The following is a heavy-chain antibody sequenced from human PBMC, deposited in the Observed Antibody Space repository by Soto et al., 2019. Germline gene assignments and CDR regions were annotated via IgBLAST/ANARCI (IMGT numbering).Heavy chain of an antibody. CDR1: GYTFTGYY. V-gene: IGHV1-2*04. D-gene: IGHD4-4*01. CDR3: ARAETAYSTDFDY. CDR2: INPNSGGT. Sequence: ASVKVSCKASGYTFTGYYMHWVRQAPGQGLEWMGWINPNSGGTNYAQKFQGWVTMTRDTSISTAYMELSRLRSDDTAVYYCARAETAYSTDFDYWGQGTLVTVSS. J-gene: IGHJ4*02.